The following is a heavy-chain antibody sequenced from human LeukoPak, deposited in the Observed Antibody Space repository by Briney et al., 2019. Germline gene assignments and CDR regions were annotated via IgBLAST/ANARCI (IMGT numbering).Heavy chain of an antibody. J-gene: IGHJ4*02. CDR1: GFTFSTYD. CDR2: IWYDGSNK. D-gene: IGHD2-2*01. Sequence: GGSLRLSCAASGFTFSTYDMHWVRQAPGKGLEWVAVIWYDGSNKYYADSVKGRFTTSRDNSKNTLYLQMNSLRDEDTAVYYCACYGIVPPYWGQGTLVTVSS. V-gene: IGHV3-33*01. CDR3: ACYGIVPPY.